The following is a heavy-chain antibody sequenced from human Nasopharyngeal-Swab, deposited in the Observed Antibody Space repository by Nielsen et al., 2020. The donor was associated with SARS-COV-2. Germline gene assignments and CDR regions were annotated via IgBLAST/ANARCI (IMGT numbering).Heavy chain of an antibody. V-gene: IGHV3-33*01. CDR3: ARDLGGAAAGTDY. CDR1: GFTFSSYG. CDR2: IWYDGSNK. J-gene: IGHJ4*02. D-gene: IGHD6-13*01. Sequence: GESLKISCAASGFTFSSYGMHWVRQAPGKGLEWVAVIWYDGSNKYYADSVKGRFTISRDNSKNTLYLQINSLRAEDTAVYYCARDLGGAAAGTDYWGQGTLVTVSS.